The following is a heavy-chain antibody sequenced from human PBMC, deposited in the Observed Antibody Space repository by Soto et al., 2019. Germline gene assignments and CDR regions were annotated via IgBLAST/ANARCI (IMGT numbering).Heavy chain of an antibody. Sequence: QVQLVQSGAEVRKPGASVKVSCKASGYTFTDYYIRWVRQAPGQGLEWMGWINPNSGGTNYAQRSQGRVTMTRDTSISTAYMELSRLTSDDTAVYYCARGRHELEPFDPWGQGTLVTVSS. CDR2: INPNSGGT. V-gene: IGHV1-2*02. CDR1: GYTFTDYY. D-gene: IGHD1-1*01. J-gene: IGHJ5*02. CDR3: ARGRHELEPFDP.